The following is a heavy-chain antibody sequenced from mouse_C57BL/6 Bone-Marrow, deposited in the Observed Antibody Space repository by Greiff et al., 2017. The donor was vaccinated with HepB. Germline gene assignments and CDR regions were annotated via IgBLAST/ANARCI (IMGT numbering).Heavy chain of an antibody. Sequence: QVQLQQSGAELVRPGTSVKVSCTASGYAFTNYLIEWVKQRPGQGLEWIGVINPGSGGTNYNEKFKGKATLTADKSSSTAYMQLSSLTSEDYAVYFWARRTSRYRYFAVWATWTTVPVSS. CDR1: GYAFTNYL. V-gene: IGHV1-54*01. CDR2: INPGSGGT. J-gene: IGHJ1*03. CDR3: ARRTSRYRYFAV.